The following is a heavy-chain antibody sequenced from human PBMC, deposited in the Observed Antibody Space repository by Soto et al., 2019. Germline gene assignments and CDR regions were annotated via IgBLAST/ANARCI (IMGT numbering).Heavy chain of an antibody. CDR2: INPNSGGT. Sequence: ASVKVSCKASGYTFTGYYMHWVRQAPGQGLEWMGWINPNSGGTNYAQKFQGWVTMTRDTSISTAYMELSRLRSDDTAVYYCARGVADGLELRNDAFDIWGQGTMVTVSS. CDR1: GYTFTGYY. D-gene: IGHD1-1*01. V-gene: IGHV1-2*04. CDR3: ARGVADGLELRNDAFDI. J-gene: IGHJ3*02.